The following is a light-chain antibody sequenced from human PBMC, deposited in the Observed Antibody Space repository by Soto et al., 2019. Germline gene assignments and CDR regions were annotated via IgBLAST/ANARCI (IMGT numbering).Light chain of an antibody. J-gene: IGKJ1*01. CDR2: GAS. CDR3: HQYGIVPWT. V-gene: IGKV3-20*01. CDR1: QSVIY. Sequence: EIVLTQSPGTLSLSPGERATLSCRASQSVIYLSWYQQKPGQAPSLLFYGASNRATGIPGRFSGSGSGTDFTLTISRMEPEDSAVYYCHQYGIVPWTFGQGTKVEIK.